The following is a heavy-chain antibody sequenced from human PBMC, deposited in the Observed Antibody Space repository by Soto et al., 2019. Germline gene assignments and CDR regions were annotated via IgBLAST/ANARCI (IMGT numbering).Heavy chain of an antibody. V-gene: IGHV5-51*01. CDR2: IYPSDSAT. J-gene: IGHJ5*02. CDR3: ASGNLKRGTPLGEFDP. CDR1: GYTFPHYW. Sequence: GESLKISCRGSGYTFPHYWIGWVRRVPGKDLEWLGVIYPSDSATRYNPSFQGKQAMSADPFIKTACLQWNSLNASDATMYFCASGNLKRGTPLGEFDPWGQAIKVTVPS. D-gene: IGHD2-15*01.